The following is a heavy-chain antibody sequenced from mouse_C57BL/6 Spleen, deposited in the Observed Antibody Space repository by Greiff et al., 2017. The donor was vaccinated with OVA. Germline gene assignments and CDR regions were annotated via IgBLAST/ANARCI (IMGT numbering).Heavy chain of an antibody. Sequence: QVQLQQSGAELVRPGASVTLSCKASGYTFTDYEMHWVKQTPVHGLEWIGAIDPETGGTAYNQKFKGKAILTADQSSSTAYMELRSLTSEDSAVYYCTRRDGYYPYYFDYWGQGTTLTVSS. D-gene: IGHD2-3*01. J-gene: IGHJ2*01. CDR1: GYTFTDYE. CDR2: IDPETGGT. CDR3: TRRDGYYPYYFDY. V-gene: IGHV1-15*01.